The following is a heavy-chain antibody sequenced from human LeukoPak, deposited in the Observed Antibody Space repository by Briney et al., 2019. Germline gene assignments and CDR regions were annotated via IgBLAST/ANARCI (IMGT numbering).Heavy chain of an antibody. D-gene: IGHD2-2*02. J-gene: IGHJ4*01. CDR3: ARAVGYCSSTSCYRGHYFDY. CDR2: ISAYNGNT. CDR1: GYTSTSYG. Sequence: ASVKVSCKASGYTSTSYGISWVRQAPGQGLEWMGWISAYNGNTNYAQKLQGRVTMTTDTSTSTAYMELRSLRSDDTAVYYCARAVGYCSSTSCYRGHYFDYWGQGTLVTVSS. V-gene: IGHV1-18*01.